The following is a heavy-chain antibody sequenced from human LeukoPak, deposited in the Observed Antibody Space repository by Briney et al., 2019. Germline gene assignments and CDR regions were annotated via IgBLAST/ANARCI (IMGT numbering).Heavy chain of an antibody. CDR2: ISSSSYI. V-gene: IGHV3-21*01. D-gene: IGHD3-22*01. CDR1: GFTFSSYS. J-gene: IGHJ4*02. Sequence: PGGSLRLSCAASGFTFSSYSMNWVRQAPGKGLEWVSSISSSSYIYYSDSVKGRFTISRGNSKNSLYLQMNSLRNQDTAVYYCAIDDYYDSSGYNDWGQGTLVTVS. CDR3: AIDDYYDSSGYND.